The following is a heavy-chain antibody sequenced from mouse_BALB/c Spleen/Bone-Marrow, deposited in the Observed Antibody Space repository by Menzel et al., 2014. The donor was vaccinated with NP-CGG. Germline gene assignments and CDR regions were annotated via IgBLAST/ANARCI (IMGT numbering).Heavy chain of an antibody. CDR2: IRNKANGYTT. CDR1: GFTFTDYY. J-gene: IGHJ2*01. V-gene: IGHV7-3*02. D-gene: IGHD1-1*01. CDR3: ARDMGLLRFDY. Sequence: EVMLVESGGGLVQPGGSLRLSCAPSGFTFTDYYMNWVRQPPGKALEWLGFIRNKANGYTTEYSASVKGRFTISRDNSQSILYLQMNTLRAEDSATYYCARDMGLLRFDYWGQGTTLTVSS.